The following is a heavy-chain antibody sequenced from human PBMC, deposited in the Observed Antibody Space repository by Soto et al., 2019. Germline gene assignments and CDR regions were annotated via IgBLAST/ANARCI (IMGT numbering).Heavy chain of an antibody. CDR2: IYYSGST. CDR3: ARLVPYNWNYRNLLNYYYYGMDV. V-gene: IGHV4-39*01. D-gene: IGHD1-7*01. CDR1: GGSISSSSYY. Sequence: SETLSLTCTVSGGSISSSSYYWGWIRQPPGKGLEWIGSIYYSGSTYYNPSLKSRVTISVDTSKNQSSLKLSSVTAADTAVYYCARLVPYNWNYRNLLNYYYYGMDVWGQGTTVTVSS. J-gene: IGHJ6*02.